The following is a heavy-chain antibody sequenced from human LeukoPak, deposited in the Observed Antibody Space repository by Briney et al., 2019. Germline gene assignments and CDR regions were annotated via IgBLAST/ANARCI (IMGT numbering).Heavy chain of an antibody. CDR1: GFTFSSYA. CDR3: AKETYGSGSYPFDY. D-gene: IGHD3-10*01. CDR2: ISGSGGST. Sequence: GGSLRLSCAASGFTFSSYAMSWVRQAPGKGLEWVSAISGSGGSTYNADSVKGRFTISRDNSKNTLYLQMNSLRAEDTDVYYCAKETYGSGSYPFDYWGQGTLVTVSS. V-gene: IGHV3-23*01. J-gene: IGHJ4*02.